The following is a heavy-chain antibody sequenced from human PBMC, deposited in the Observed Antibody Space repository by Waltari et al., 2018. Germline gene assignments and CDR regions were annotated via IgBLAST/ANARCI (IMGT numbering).Heavy chain of an antibody. D-gene: IGHD2-2*01. Sequence: QVQLQESGPGLVKPSETLSLTCTVSGGSISSYYWSWIRQPAGKGLEWIGRIYTSGSTNYNPSLKSRVTMSVDTSKNQFSLKLSSVTAADTAVYYCARVHEYCSSTSCRAGYYYYYMDVWGKGTTVTISS. CDR3: ARVHEYCSSTSCRAGYYYYYMDV. CDR1: GGSISSYY. CDR2: IYTSGST. V-gene: IGHV4-4*07. J-gene: IGHJ6*03.